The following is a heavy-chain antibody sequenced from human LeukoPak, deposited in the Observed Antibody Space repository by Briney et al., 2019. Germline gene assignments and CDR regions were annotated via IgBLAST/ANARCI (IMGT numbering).Heavy chain of an antibody. V-gene: IGHV3-30*04. Sequence: GGSLRLSCAASGFTFSSYAMHWVRQAPGKGLEWVAVISYDGSNKYYADSVKGRFTISRDNSKNTLYLQMNSLRAEDTAVYYCAKDSDPELELLHFDYWGQGTLVTVSS. CDR1: GFTFSSYA. CDR3: AKDSDPELELLHFDY. CDR2: ISYDGSNK. J-gene: IGHJ4*02. D-gene: IGHD1-7*01.